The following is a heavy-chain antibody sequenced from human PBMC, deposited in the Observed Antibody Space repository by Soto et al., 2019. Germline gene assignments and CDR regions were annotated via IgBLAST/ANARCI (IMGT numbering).Heavy chain of an antibody. J-gene: IGHJ4*02. Sequence: ASVKVSCKASGYTFTSYAMHWVRQAPGQRLEWMGWINAGNGNTKYSQKFQGRVTITRDTSASTAYMELSSLRSEDTAVYYCARALPPFYYDSSAYYDLAYWGQGTLVTVSS. V-gene: IGHV1-3*01. D-gene: IGHD3-22*01. CDR2: INAGNGNT. CDR3: ARALPPFYYDSSAYYDLAY. CDR1: GYTFTSYA.